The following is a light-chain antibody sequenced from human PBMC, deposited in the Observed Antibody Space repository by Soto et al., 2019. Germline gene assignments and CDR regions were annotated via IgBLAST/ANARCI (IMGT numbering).Light chain of an antibody. CDR3: QSYDSSTSYV. CDR1: SSNIGAGYD. V-gene: IGLV1-40*01. Sequence: QSALTQPPSVSGAPGQRVTISCTGSSSNIGAGYDVHWYQQLPGTAPKLLIYGNSNRPSGVPDRFSGSKSGTSASLAITGLQAEDEADYYCQSYDSSTSYVLGTGTKLTVL. CDR2: GNS. J-gene: IGLJ1*01.